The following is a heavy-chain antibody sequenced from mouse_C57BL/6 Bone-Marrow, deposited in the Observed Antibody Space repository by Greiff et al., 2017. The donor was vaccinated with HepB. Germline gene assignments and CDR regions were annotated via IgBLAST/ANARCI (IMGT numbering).Heavy chain of an antibody. Sequence: QVQLQQSGPGLVQPSQSLSITCTVSGFSLTSYGVHWVRQPPGKGLEWLGVIWSGGSTDYNAAVISRLSISKDNSKSQVFFKMNSLQADDTAIYYCAKNRDYGYDGCAYWGQGTLVTVSA. J-gene: IGHJ3*01. V-gene: IGHV2-4*01. CDR2: IWSGGST. CDR1: GFSLTSYG. D-gene: IGHD2-2*01. CDR3: AKNRDYGYDGCAY.